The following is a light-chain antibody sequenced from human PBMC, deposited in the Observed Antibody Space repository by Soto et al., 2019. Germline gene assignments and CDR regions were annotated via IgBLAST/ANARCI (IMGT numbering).Light chain of an antibody. CDR1: QDIHNS. Sequence: DIQLTQSPSFLSASVGDRVTITCRASQDIHNSLAWYQQMPGKAPKLLMYAASPLQSGDLSRFSGSGSGTEFTLTSISLQPEDFATYYCQDVKSYPLSFGGGTKVAIK. J-gene: IGKJ4*01. V-gene: IGKV1-9*01. CDR3: QDVKSYPLS. CDR2: AAS.